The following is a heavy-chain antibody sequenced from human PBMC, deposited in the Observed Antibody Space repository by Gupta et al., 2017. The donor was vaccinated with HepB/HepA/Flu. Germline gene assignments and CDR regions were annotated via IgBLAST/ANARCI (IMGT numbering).Heavy chain of an antibody. V-gene: IGHV4-39*02. D-gene: IGHD3-10*01. J-gene: IGHJ4*02. CDR2: VTYSGRT. CDR3: ARVKSPSYFNF. Sequence: QLQLQESGPRLVKPSETLSLTCNVSGGSISDGTSYWAWTRQPPGKGLEWIATVTYSGRTYYNPSLRSRLIISADMSKNQFSLDVSSVTAADTAVYFCARVKSPSYFNFWGRGTLVTVSS. CDR1: GGSISDGTSY.